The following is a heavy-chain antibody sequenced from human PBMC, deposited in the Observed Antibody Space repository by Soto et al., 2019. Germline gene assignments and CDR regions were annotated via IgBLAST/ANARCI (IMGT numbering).Heavy chain of an antibody. D-gene: IGHD3-22*01. CDR1: GGSISSSSYY. V-gene: IGHV4-39*07. J-gene: IGHJ4*02. CDR2: IYYSGST. CDR3: ARSVVVIHDIISYYFDY. Sequence: PSETLSLTCTVSGGSISSSSYYWGWIRQPPGKGLEWIGSIYYSGSTYYNPSLKSRVTISVDTSKNQFSLKLSSVTAADTAVYYCARSVVVIHDIISYYFDYWGQGTLVTVSS.